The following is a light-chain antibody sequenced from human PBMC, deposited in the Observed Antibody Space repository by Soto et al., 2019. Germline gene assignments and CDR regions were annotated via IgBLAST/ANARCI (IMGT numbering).Light chain of an antibody. Sequence: ESVWTQSPGTLSLSPGERATLSCRASRSVTSNYLAWYQQKPGQAPRLLIYGASSRATGIPDRFSGSGSGTDFTLTISRLEPEDFAVYYCQQYGSSPRTFGQGTKVAIK. J-gene: IGKJ1*01. V-gene: IGKV3-20*01. CDR1: RSVTSNY. CDR3: QQYGSSPRT. CDR2: GAS.